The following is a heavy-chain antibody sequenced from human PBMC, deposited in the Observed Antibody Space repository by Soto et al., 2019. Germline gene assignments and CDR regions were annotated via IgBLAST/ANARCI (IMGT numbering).Heavy chain of an antibody. D-gene: IGHD5-18*01. J-gene: IGHJ4*02. CDR1: GFTFSSYA. V-gene: IGHV3-23*01. CDR3: AKDHGGYSYCYDC. CDR2: ISGSGGST. Sequence: EVQLLESGGGLVQPGGSLRLSCAASGFTFSSYAMSWVRQAPGKGLEWVSAISGSGGSTYYADSVKGRFTISRDNSKNTLYLQMYSLRAEDTAVYYCAKDHGGYSYCYDCWGQGTLVTVSS.